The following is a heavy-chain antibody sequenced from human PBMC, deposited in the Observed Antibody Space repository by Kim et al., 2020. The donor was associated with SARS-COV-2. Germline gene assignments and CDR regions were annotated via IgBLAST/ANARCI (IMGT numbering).Heavy chain of an antibody. CDR2: IYYSGTT. CDR3: ARGAGSGTYYQFDA. Sequence: SETLSLTCTVFGGSISSYYWSWIRQPPGKGLEWIGYIYYSGTTDSNPSLKIRVVVSVDTSKQEFSLKLTSVTAAATAVYYCARGAGSGTYYQFDALGPGTLVTVSP. V-gene: IGHV4-59*12. CDR1: GGSISSYY. J-gene: IGHJ5*02. D-gene: IGHD3-10*01.